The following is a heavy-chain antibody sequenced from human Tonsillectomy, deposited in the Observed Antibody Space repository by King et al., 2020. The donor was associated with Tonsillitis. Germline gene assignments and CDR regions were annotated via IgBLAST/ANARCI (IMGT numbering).Heavy chain of an antibody. D-gene: IGHD3-22*01. CDR3: ARDRTVLDYYDSSGYYGGAFDI. V-gene: IGHV3-48*01. Sequence: VQLVESGGGLVQPGGSLRLSCAASAFTFSSYSMNWVRQAPGKGLEWVSYISSDSSSTYYADSVKGRFTISRDNAKNSLYLQMNSLRAEDTAVYYCARDRTVLDYYDSSGYYGGAFDIWGQGTMVTVSS. CDR1: AFTFSSYS. CDR2: ISSDSSST. J-gene: IGHJ3*02.